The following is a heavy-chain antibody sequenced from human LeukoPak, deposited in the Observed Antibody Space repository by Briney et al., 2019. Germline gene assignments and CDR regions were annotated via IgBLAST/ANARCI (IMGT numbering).Heavy chain of an antibody. V-gene: IGHV1-2*02. CDR1: GYTFTGYY. D-gene: IGHD6-19*01. CDR3: ARAYSSGWYYFDY. J-gene: IGHJ4*02. Sequence: ASVKVSCKASGYTFTGYYMHWVRQAPGQGLEWMGWINPNRGGTNYAQKFQGRVTMTRDTSISTAYMELSRLRSDDTAVYYCARAYSSGWYYFDYWGQGTLVTVSS. CDR2: INPNRGGT.